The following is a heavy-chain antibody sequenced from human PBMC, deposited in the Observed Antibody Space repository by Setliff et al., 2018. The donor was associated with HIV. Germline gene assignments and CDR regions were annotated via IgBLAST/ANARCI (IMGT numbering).Heavy chain of an antibody. Sequence: SETVSLTCTVSGYSISSRYYWGWIRQSPGKGLEWIGSIFHRGTMFHSESVYTYHNPSLKSRVTISIDTSKNQFSLSLSSMTAADTAVYYCARGAGCLGNDCDAYFGPWGQGILVTVSS. J-gene: IGHJ5*02. D-gene: IGHD2-21*01. CDR3: ARGAGCLGNDCDAYFGP. V-gene: IGHV4-28*03. CDR1: GYSISSRYY. CDR2: IFHRGTMFHSESVYT.